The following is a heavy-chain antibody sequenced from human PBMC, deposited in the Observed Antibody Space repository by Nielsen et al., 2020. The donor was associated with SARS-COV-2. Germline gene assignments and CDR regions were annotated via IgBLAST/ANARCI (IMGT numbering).Heavy chain of an antibody. Sequence: GESLKISCAASGFTFSNAWMSWVRQAPGKGLEWVGRIKSKTDGGTTDYAAPVKGRFTISRDDSKNTLYLQMNSLKTEDTAVYYCTTGGLGSSWPLDYYYYGMDVWGQGTTVTVSS. D-gene: IGHD6-13*01. CDR3: TTGGLGSSWPLDYYYYGMDV. J-gene: IGHJ6*02. V-gene: IGHV3-15*01. CDR1: GFTFSNAW. CDR2: IKSKTDGGTT.